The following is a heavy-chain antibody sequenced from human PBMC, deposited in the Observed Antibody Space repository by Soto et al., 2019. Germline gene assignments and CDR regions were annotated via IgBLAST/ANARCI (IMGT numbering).Heavy chain of an antibody. CDR3: AISRCSSDSPNSNNYTDV. Sequence: QVQLVQSGAEVKKPGASVKVSCAFTSFDINWVRQAAGQGLEWMAWMNPNSGDTRHAQKLQGRVTMTRDTSKLTAYMELNNLRSEHTALYSCAISRCSSDSPNSNNYTDVWVEGTTVTVSS. J-gene: IGHJ6*03. CDR2: MNPNSGDT. CDR1: FTSFD. D-gene: IGHD6-13*01. V-gene: IGHV1-8*01.